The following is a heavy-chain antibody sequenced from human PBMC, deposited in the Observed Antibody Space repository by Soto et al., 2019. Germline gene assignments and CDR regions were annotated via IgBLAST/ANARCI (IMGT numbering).Heavy chain of an antibody. V-gene: IGHV3-23*01. D-gene: IGHD4-17*01. J-gene: IGHJ4*02. Sequence: EVPLLESGGDLVQPGGSLRLSCAASGFAFSNYAVTWVRQAQGKGLEWVSSISRSSSVIYYADSVRGRFIISRDNSKNMLYLQMNSLRAEATARYYCAKDPNGDYIGAFDDWGQGTLVTVSS. CDR2: ISRSSSVI. CDR1: GFAFSNYA. CDR3: AKDPNGDYIGAFDD.